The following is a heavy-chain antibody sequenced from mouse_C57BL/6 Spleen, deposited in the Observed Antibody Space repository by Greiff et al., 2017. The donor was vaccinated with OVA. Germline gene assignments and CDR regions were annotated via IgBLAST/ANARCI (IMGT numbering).Heavy chain of an antibody. D-gene: IGHD4-1*01. V-gene: IGHV3-6*01. CDR2: ISYDGSN. CDR3: ARDQLTGNYAMDY. CDR1: GYSITSGYY. Sequence: EVQLVESGPGLVKPSQSLSLTCSVTGYSITSGYYWNWIRQFPGNKLEWMGYISYDGSNNYNPSLKNRISITRDTSKNQFFLKLNSVTTEDTATYYCARDQLTGNYAMDYWGQGTSVTVSS. J-gene: IGHJ4*01.